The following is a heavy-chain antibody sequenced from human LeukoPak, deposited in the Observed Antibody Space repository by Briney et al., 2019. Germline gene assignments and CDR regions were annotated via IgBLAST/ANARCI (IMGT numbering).Heavy chain of an antibody. CDR2: IKQDGSAE. CDR3: ARDVGASGSLDY. D-gene: IGHD3-10*01. J-gene: IGHJ4*02. Sequence: GGSLRLSCAASGFIFTNYWMNWVRQTPGKGLEWVASIKQDGSAEYYVDSVRGRFTISRDNAQNSSYLQMNSLRVEDTAVYYCARDVGASGSLDYWGQGTLVTVSS. CDR1: GFIFTNYW. V-gene: IGHV3-7*03.